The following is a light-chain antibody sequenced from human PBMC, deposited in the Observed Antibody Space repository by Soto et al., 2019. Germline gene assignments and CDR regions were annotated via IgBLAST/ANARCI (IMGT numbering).Light chain of an antibody. CDR3: CLYTRSSTLII. Sequence: QSVLTQPRSVSGSPGQSVTISCTGTSXDVGTYDFVSWYQQHPGKAPRLMIFDVSERPSGVPDRFSGSKSGNTASLTISGLQAEDEADYYCCLYTRSSTLIIFGSGTKVTVL. CDR2: DVS. J-gene: IGLJ1*01. V-gene: IGLV2-11*01. CDR1: SXDVGTYDF.